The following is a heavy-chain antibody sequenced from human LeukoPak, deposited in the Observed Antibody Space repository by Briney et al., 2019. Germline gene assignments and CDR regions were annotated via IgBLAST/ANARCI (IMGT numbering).Heavy chain of an antibody. D-gene: IGHD3-10*01. CDR1: GFTVSSNY. Sequence: GGSLRLSCAASGFTVSSNYMSWVRQAPGKGLEWVSVIYSGGSTYYADSVKGRFTVSRDNAKTSLYLQMNSLRAEDTAVYYCARRDSGSRGFDSWGQGTLVTVSS. J-gene: IGHJ4*02. V-gene: IGHV3-53*01. CDR2: IYSGGST. CDR3: ARRDSGSRGFDS.